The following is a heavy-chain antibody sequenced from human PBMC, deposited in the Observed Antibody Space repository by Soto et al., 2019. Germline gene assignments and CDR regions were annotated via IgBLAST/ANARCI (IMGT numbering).Heavy chain of an antibody. CDR1: GGTFSTYA. D-gene: IGHD3-3*02. CDR2: VSPIFGTP. J-gene: IGHJ6*02. V-gene: IGHV1-69*01. Sequence: QVQLVQSGAEVKKPGSSVKVSCKAPGGTFSTYAISWVRQAPGQGLEWMGGVSPIFGTPKYAQKFQGRVTITADECTSTGYMELRSLRTEDTAVYYCARSQGGSSSLDIYYYYYYGMDVWDQGTTVTVS. CDR3: ARSQGGSSSLDIYYYYYYGMDV.